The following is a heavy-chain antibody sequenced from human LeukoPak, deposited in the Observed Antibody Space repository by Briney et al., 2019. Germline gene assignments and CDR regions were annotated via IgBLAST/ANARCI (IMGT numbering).Heavy chain of an antibody. Sequence: PGGSLRLSCAASGFTFSSYAMSWVRQAPGKGLEWVSAISGSGGSTYYADSVKGRFTISRDNSKNTLYLQMNSLRAEDTAVYYCAKDYSSRWFVLEGFQHWGQGTLVTVSS. CDR2: ISGSGGST. V-gene: IGHV3-23*01. CDR1: GFTFSSYA. CDR3: AKDYSSRWFVLEGFQH. D-gene: IGHD6-19*01. J-gene: IGHJ1*01.